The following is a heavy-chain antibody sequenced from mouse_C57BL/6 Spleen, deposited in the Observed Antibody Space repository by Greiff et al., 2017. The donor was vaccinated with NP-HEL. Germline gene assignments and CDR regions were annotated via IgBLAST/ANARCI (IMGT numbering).Heavy chain of an antibody. CDR3: ASPRGYGYWYFDV. V-gene: IGHV1-78*01. CDR1: GYTFTDHT. Sequence: VKLQESDAELVKPGASVKISCKVSGYTFTDHTIHWMKQRPEQGLEWIGYIYPRDGSTKYNEKFKGKATLTADKSSSTAYMQLNSLTSEDSAVYFCASPRGYGYWYFDVWGTGTTVTVSS. D-gene: IGHD2-10*02. CDR2: IYPRDGST. J-gene: IGHJ1*03.